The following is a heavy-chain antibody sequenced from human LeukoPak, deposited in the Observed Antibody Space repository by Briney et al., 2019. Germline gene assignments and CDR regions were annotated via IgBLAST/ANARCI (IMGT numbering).Heavy chain of an antibody. CDR2: IYHSGSA. CDR3: ARVEAGDYFDC. V-gene: IGHV4-38-2*02. J-gene: IGHJ4*02. CDR1: SYSISSGYY. Sequence: SETLSLTCTVSSYSISSGYYWGWIRQPPGKGLEWIGSIYHSGSAYYNPSLKSRVTISVDTSKSQFSLKLSSVTAADTAVYYCARVEAGDYFDCWGQGTLVTVSS. D-gene: IGHD1-1*01.